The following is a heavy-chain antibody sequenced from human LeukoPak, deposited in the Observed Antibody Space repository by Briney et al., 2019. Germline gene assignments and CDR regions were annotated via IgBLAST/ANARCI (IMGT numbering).Heavy chain of an antibody. CDR2: IYYSGST. CDR1: GGSISSSSYY. J-gene: IGHJ6*02. Sequence: SETLSLTCTVSGGSISSSSYYWGWIRQPPGKGLEWIGSIYYSGSTYYNPSLKSRVTISVDTSKNQFSLKLSSVTAADTAVYYCARDLKPDYGMDVWGQGTTVTVSS. V-gene: IGHV4-39*07. CDR3: ARDLKPDYGMDV.